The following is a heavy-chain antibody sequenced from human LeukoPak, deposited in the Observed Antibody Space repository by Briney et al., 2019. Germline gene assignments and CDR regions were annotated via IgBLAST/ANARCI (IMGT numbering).Heavy chain of an antibody. CDR2: IYTSGST. D-gene: IGHD4-17*01. CDR1: GGSISSGSYY. J-gene: IGHJ5*02. CDR3: ARTTYH. Sequence: PSETLSLTCTVSGGSISSGSYYWSWIQQPAGKGLEWIGRIYTSGSTNYNPSLKSRVTISVDTSKNQFSLKLSSVTAADTAVYYCARTTYHWGQGTLVTVSS. V-gene: IGHV4-61*02.